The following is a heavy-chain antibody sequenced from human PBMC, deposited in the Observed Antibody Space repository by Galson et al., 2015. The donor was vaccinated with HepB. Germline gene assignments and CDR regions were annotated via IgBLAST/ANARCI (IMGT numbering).Heavy chain of an antibody. CDR2: VRNKASSHTT. CDR3: TTDVYFSSYWSWIDP. D-gene: IGHD6-19*01. V-gene: IGHV3-72*01. CDR1: GFIFSNHY. J-gene: IGHJ5*02. Sequence: SLRLSCAASGFIFSNHYMDWVRQAPGKGLEWVARVRNKASSHTTEYAASVRGRFTISRDDSKDTLYLRMNSLKTDDTAVYYCTTDVYFSSYWSWIDPWGQGTLVTVSS.